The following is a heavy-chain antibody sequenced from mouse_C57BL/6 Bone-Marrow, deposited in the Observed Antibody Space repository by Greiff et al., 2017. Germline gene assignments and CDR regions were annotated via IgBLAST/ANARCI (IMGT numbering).Heavy chain of an antibody. CDR2: IYPGNSDT. V-gene: IGHV1-5*01. CDR1: GYTFTSYW. D-gene: IGHD1-1*01. Sequence: VQLQQSGTVLARPGASVKMSCKTSGYTFTSYWMHWVKQRPGQGLEWIGAIYPGNSDTSYNQKFKGKAKLTAVTSASTAYMELSSLTNEDSAVYYCTRPRFITTVVAFYWYFDVWGTGTTVTVSS. CDR3: TRPRFITTVVAFYWYFDV. J-gene: IGHJ1*03.